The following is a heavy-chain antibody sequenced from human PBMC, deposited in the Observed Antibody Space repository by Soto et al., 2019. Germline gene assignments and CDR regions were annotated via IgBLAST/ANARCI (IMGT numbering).Heavy chain of an antibody. CDR1: GGTFSSYA. Sequence: QVQLVQSGAEVKKPGSSVKVSCKASGGTFSSYAISWVRQAPGQGLVWMGGIIPIFGTANYAQKFQGRVTITADESTSTAYMELSSLRSEDTAVYYCARDYYDSSGYYLRWFDPWGQGTLVTVSS. CDR2: IIPIFGTA. CDR3: ARDYYDSSGYYLRWFDP. J-gene: IGHJ5*02. D-gene: IGHD3-22*01. V-gene: IGHV1-69*12.